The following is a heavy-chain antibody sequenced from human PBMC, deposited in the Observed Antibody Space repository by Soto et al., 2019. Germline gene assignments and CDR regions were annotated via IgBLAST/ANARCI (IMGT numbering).Heavy chain of an antibody. J-gene: IGHJ3*01. Sequence: ASVKVSCKASGYTFTSSGLIRVRQAPGQGLEWMGWISAYSGNTNYAQKLQGRVTMTTDTSTSTAYMELRSLRSDDTAVYYCARDPPNHEGVWGQGTMVTVSS. V-gene: IGHV1-18*01. CDR2: ISAYSGNT. CDR3: ARDPPNHEGV. CDR1: GYTFTSSG.